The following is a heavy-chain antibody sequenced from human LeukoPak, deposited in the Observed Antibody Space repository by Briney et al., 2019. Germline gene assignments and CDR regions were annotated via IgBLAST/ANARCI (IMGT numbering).Heavy chain of an antibody. D-gene: IGHD3-22*01. CDR2: IYYSGNT. Sequence: PSETLSLTCTVSGASISDYYWTWIRQPPGKGVEWIGHIYYSGNTIYNPSLKSRVTISIDTSKNQFSLKLSSVTTADTAVYYCAGEDYFDTSGYASWRFDIWGQGTMVTVSS. J-gene: IGHJ3*02. V-gene: IGHV4-59*01. CDR3: AGEDYFDTSGYASWRFDI. CDR1: GASISDYY.